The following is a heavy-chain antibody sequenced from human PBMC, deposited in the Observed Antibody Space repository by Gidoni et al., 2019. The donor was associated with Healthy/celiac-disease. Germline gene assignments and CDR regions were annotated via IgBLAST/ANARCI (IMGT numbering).Heavy chain of an antibody. J-gene: IGHJ4*02. V-gene: IGHV3-23*01. D-gene: IGHD3-22*01. CDR2: IIGSGVST. CDR1: GFTFSSYA. CDR3: ARATSEVVVVTDEFYFDY. Sequence: EVQLLESGGGLVQPGGSLRLSCAASGFTFSSYAMSWVRQAPGKGLEWVSAIIGSGVSTYYAGSVKGRFTISRDNSKNTLYLQMNSLRAEDTAVYYCARATSEVVVVTDEFYFDYWGQGTLVTVSS.